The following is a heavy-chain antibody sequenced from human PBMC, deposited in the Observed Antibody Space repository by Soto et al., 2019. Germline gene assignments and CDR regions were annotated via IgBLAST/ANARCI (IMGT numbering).Heavy chain of an antibody. D-gene: IGHD3-22*01. CDR1: GGTFSSYA. CDR2: IIPIFGTA. CDR3: ARDHAFRRWEDSSGYYYNWFDP. Sequence: ASVKVSCKASGGTFSSYAISWVRQAPGQGLEWMGGIIPIFGTANYAQKFQGRVTITADESTSTAYMELSSLRSEDTAVYYCARDHAFRRWEDSSGYYYNWFDPWGQGTLVTVSS. J-gene: IGHJ5*02. V-gene: IGHV1-69*13.